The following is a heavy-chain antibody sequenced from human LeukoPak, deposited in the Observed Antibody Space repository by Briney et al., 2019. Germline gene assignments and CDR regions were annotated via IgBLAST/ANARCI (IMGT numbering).Heavy chain of an antibody. D-gene: IGHD6-13*01. J-gene: IGHJ4*02. CDR3: ARRGYRSSWYFYFDY. CDR1: GFSLSTSGVG. V-gene: IGHV2-5*02. Sequence: SGPTLVNPTQTLTLTCTFSGFSLSTSGVGVGWIRQPPGKALEWLAVIYWDDDKRYSPSLKSRLTITKDTSKNQVVLRMTNMDPVDTATYYCARRGYRSSWYFYFDYWGQGTLVTVSS. CDR2: IYWDDDK.